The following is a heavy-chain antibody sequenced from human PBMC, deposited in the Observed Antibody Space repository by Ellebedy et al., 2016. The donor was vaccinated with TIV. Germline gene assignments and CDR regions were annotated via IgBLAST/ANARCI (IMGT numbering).Heavy chain of an antibody. D-gene: IGHD6-13*01. CDR1: GFTFSTYW. J-gene: IGHJ4*02. V-gene: IGHV3-74*01. CDR2: IDSDGSTT. Sequence: GESLKISCAASGFTFSTYWMHWVRQAPGKGLVWVSRIDSDGSTTNYADSVKGRFTISRDNTANILYLQMNSLGAEDTALYYCAISSSWYPSADYWGQGTLVTVSS. CDR3: AISSSWYPSADY.